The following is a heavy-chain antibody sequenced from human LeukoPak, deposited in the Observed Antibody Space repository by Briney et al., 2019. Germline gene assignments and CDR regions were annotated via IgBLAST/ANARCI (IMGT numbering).Heavy chain of an antibody. V-gene: IGHV3-23*01. CDR2: VSETGHTT. CDR1: GFTFSSYA. J-gene: IGHJ6*02. D-gene: IGHD1-14*01. CDR3: AKARTYYYYYGVDV. Sequence: PGGSLRLSCAVSGFTFSSYAMTWVRQAPGRGLEWVSAVSETGHTTCYADSVKGRFTISRDNSENTLFLQMNSLRAEDTAVYYCAKARTYYYYYGVDVWGQGTTVTVSS.